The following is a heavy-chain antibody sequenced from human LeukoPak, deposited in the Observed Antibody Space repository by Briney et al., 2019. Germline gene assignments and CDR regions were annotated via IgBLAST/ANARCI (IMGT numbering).Heavy chain of an antibody. D-gene: IGHD3-10*01. CDR1: GGTFSSYA. CDR3: ASGTTTLCFGELYYYMDV. Sequence: ASVKVSCKASGGTFSSYAISWVRQAPGQGLEWMGGIIPIFGTANYAQKFQGRVTITTDESTSTAYMELSSLRSEDTAVYYCASGTTTLCFGELYYYMDVWGKRTTVTVSS. V-gene: IGHV1-69*05. J-gene: IGHJ6*03. CDR2: IIPIFGTA.